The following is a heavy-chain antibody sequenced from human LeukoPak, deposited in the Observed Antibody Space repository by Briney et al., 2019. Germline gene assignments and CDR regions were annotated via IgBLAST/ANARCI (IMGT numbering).Heavy chain of an antibody. D-gene: IGHD3/OR15-3a*01. J-gene: IGHJ4*02. V-gene: IGHV3-48*03. CDR2: ISGNGGSI. CDR1: GFTFSTYD. Sequence: PGGSLRLSCTASGFTFSTYDMHWVRQAPGKGLDWVAYISGNGGSISYADSVRGRFSISRDNAADSLYLQMNSLRPEDTSFYYCAGFGLESGYWGQGSLVTVSS. CDR3: AGFGLESGY.